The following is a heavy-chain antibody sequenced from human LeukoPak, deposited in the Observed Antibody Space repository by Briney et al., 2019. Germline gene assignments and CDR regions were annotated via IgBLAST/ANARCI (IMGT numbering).Heavy chain of an antibody. D-gene: IGHD7-27*01. J-gene: IGHJ4*02. CDR1: GFTFSDYA. V-gene: IGHV3-30*18. CDR2: TSHDGSYK. CDR3: AKSSQLGIRLAFDY. Sequence: GGSLRLSCAASGFTFSDYAMYWVRQAPGKGLEWVAVTSHDGSYKFYGDTVKGRFTISRDNSKNTLYLQMSSLRPEDAAMYYCAKSSQLGIRLAFDYWGQGTLVTVSS.